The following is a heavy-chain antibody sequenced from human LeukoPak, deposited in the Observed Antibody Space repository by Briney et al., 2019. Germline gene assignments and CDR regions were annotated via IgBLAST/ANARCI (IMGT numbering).Heavy chain of an antibody. CDR2: IKQDGSNK. CDR3: AGEPRSLAD. V-gene: IGHV3-7*01. Sequence: GGSLRLSCAVSGFTFSAYWMSWVRQAPGKGLEWVASIKQDGSNKYYLDSVKGRFTISRDNAKNSLYLQMNSLRAEDTAVYYCAGEPRSLADWGQGTLVTVSS. CDR1: GFTFSAYW. J-gene: IGHJ4*02.